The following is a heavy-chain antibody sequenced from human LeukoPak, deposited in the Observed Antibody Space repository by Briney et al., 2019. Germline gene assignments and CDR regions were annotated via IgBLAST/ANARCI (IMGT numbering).Heavy chain of an antibody. J-gene: IGHJ5*02. CDR3: ARVDGHAHRFDP. CDR2: IKQDGSEK. CDR1: GFTFSSYW. Sequence: GGSLRLSRAASGFTFSSYWISWVRQAPGKGLEWVANIKQDGSEKYCMDSVKGRFTVSRDNAKNSLYLQMNSLRAEDTAVYHCARVDGHAHRFDPRGQGTLVTVSS. V-gene: IGHV3-7*03.